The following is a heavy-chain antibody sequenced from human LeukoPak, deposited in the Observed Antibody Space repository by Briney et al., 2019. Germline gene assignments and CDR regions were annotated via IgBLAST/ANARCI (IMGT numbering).Heavy chain of an antibody. CDR3: ARVGVAAERSYYFDY. V-gene: IGHV1-69*01. CDR1: GGTFSSYA. CDR2: IIPIFGTA. Sequence: GSSVKVSCKASGGTFSSYAISWVRQAPGQGLEWMGGIIPIFGTANYAQKFQGRVTITADESTSTAYMELSSLRSEDTAVYYCARVGVAAERSYYFDYWGQGTLVTVSS. J-gene: IGHJ4*02. D-gene: IGHD2-15*01.